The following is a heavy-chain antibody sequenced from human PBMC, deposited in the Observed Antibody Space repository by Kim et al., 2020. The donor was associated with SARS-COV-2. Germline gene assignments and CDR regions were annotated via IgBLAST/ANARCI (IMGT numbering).Heavy chain of an antibody. CDR3: ATIFGAPWGTSGSYLDYYYGMDV. D-gene: IGHD1-26*01. CDR1: GYSFTSYW. V-gene: IGHV5-51*01. J-gene: IGHJ6*02. Sequence: GESLKISCKGSGYSFTSYWIGWVRQMPGKGLEWMGIIYPGDSDTRYSPSFQGQVTISADKSISTAYLQWSSLKASDTAMYYCATIFGAPWGTSGSYLDYYYGMDVWGQGTTVTVSS. CDR2: IYPGDSDT.